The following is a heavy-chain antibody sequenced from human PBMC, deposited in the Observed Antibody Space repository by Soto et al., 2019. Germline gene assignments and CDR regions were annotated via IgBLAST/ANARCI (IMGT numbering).Heavy chain of an antibody. CDR1: GGTFSSYT. D-gene: IGHD2-15*01. V-gene: IGHV1-69*02. CDR3: ARVSFDYYGMDV. J-gene: IGHJ6*02. CDR2: IIPILGIA. Sequence: QVQLVQSGAEVKKPGSSVKVSCKASGGTFSSYTISWVRQAPGQGLEWMGRIIPILGIANYAQKFQGRVTITADKSTSTAYMELSSLRSEDTAVYYCARVSFDYYGMDVWGQGTTVTVSS.